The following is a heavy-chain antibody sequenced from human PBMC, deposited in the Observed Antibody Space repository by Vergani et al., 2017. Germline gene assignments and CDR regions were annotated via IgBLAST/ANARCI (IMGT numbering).Heavy chain of an antibody. J-gene: IGHJ6*04. CDR3: ARGPPQLGLRMRDV. V-gene: IGHV4-34*01. CDR1: GGSFSGYY. CDR2: INHSGST. D-gene: IGHD4-17*01. Sequence: QVQLQQWGAGLLKPSETLSLTCAVYGGSFSGYYWSWIRQPPGKGLEWIGEINHSGSTNYNPSLKSRVTISVDTSKDQFSLRLSSGTAADTAVYYCARGPPQLGLRMRDVWGKGTTVTVSS.